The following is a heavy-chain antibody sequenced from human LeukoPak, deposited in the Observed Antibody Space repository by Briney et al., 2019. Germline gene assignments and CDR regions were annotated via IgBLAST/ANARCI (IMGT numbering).Heavy chain of an antibody. CDR2: IYYSGST. CDR1: GGSISSTSYY. V-gene: IGHV4-39*07. Sequence: PWETLSLTCTVSGGSISSTSYYWGWIRQPPGKGLQWIGSIYYSGSTYYNPSLKSRVTISVDTSKNQFSLKLSSVTAADTAVYYCARGDQHYRAFDIWGQGTMVTVA. CDR3: ARGDQHYRAFDI. D-gene: IGHD3-3*02. J-gene: IGHJ3*02.